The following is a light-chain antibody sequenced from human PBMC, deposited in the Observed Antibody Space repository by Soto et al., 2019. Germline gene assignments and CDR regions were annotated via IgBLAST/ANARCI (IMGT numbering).Light chain of an antibody. Sequence: EIVMTQSPAILSVSPGETGTLSCRASQDIGTKLAWHQQRPGQAPRLLIYGASTRATGVPARFSGGGSGTEFTLTITSLQSEDFAVYWCQQYNNWPLTFGPGTRLEIK. CDR3: QQYNNWPLT. J-gene: IGKJ5*01. CDR1: QDIGTK. CDR2: GAS. V-gene: IGKV3D-15*01.